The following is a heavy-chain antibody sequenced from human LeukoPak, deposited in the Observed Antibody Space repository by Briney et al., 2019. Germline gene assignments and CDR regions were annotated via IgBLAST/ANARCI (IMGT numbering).Heavy chain of an antibody. J-gene: IGHJ3*02. CDR3: ARDVVVRASLYAFDI. V-gene: IGHV3-30*04. Sequence: GGSLRLSCAASGFTFSSYAMHWVRQAPGKGLEGVAVISYDGSNKYYADSVKGRFTISRDNSKNTLYLQMNSLRAEDTAVYYCARDVVVRASLYAFDICGQERMLTVSS. CDR2: ISYDGSNK. CDR1: GFTFSSYA. D-gene: IGHD2-2*01.